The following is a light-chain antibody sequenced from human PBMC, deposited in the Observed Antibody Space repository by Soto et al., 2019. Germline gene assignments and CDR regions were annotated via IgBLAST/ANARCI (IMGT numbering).Light chain of an antibody. V-gene: IGKV3-15*01. CDR1: QSVSSS. J-gene: IGKJ3*01. CDR2: GAS. CDR3: QQYNNWPPFT. Sequence: EIVMTQSPATLSVSPGERATLSCRASQSVSSSLAWYQQKLGQAPRLLIYGASTRATGIPARFSGSGSGTDFTLTISSLQSEDFAVYYCQQYNNWPPFTFGPGTKVDIK.